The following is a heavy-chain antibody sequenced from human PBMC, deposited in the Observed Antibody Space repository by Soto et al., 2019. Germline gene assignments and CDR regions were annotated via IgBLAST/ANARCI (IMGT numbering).Heavy chain of an antibody. Sequence: TGGSLRLSCAASGFTFSSYAMHWVRQAPGKGLEWVAVISYDGSNKYYADSVKGRFTISRDNSKNTLYLQMNSLRAEDTAVYYCARDGDYYDSSGYDYYYGMDVWGQGTTVTVSS. CDR3: ARDGDYYDSSGYDYYYGMDV. CDR2: ISYDGSNK. D-gene: IGHD3-22*01. V-gene: IGHV3-30-3*01. J-gene: IGHJ6*02. CDR1: GFTFSSYA.